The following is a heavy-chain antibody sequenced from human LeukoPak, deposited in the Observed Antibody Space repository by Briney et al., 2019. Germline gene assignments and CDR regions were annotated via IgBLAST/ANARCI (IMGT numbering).Heavy chain of an antibody. V-gene: IGHV4-4*07. CDR3: ARGDLYSSGWSEMRSWFHP. Sequence: PSETLSLTCTVSGGSLSSYYWSWIRQPAGKGLEWIGRIYTSGSTNYNPPLKSRVTMSVDTSKNQFSLKLTSVTAADTAVYYCARGDLYSSGWSEMRSWFHPWGQGTLVTVSS. D-gene: IGHD6-19*01. CDR1: GGSLSSYY. CDR2: IYTSGST. J-gene: IGHJ5*02.